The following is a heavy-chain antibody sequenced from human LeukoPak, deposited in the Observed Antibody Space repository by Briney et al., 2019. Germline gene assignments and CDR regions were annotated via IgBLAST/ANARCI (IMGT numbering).Heavy chain of an antibody. CDR2: IYTSGST. Sequence: SETLSLTCTVSGYSISSGYYWSWIRQPAGKGLEWIGRIYTSGSTNYNPSLKSRVTISVDTSKNQFSLKLSSVTAADTAVYYCARVGATKDYWGQGTLVTVSS. CDR3: ARVGATKDY. CDR1: GYSISSGYY. J-gene: IGHJ4*02. D-gene: IGHD1-26*01. V-gene: IGHV4-61*02.